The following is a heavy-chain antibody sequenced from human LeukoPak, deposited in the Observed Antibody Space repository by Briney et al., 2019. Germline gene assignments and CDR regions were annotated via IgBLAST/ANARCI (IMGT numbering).Heavy chain of an antibody. CDR1: GFTFSDYW. CDR2: IKQDGSDE. Sequence: PGGSLRLACAASGFTFSDYWMTWFRQAPGKGLEWLANIKQDGSDEYYVDSVKGRFTISRDNAKNSLYLQMNSLRAEDTAVYYCARDYGDYWGQGILVTVSS. CDR3: ARDYGDY. D-gene: IGHD4-17*01. V-gene: IGHV3-7*01. J-gene: IGHJ4*02.